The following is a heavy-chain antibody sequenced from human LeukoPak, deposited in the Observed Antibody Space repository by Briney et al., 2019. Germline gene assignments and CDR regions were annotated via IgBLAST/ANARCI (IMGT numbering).Heavy chain of an antibody. D-gene: IGHD3-3*01. Sequence: GESLKISCKGSGYSFTSYWIGWVRQMPGKGLEWMGIIYPGDSDTRYSPSFQGQVTISADKSISTAYLQWSSLKASDTAMYYCATTDFWSGYGSSNWFDPWAREPWSPSPQ. J-gene: IGHJ5*02. CDR2: IYPGDSDT. CDR1: GYSFTSYW. V-gene: IGHV5-51*01. CDR3: ATTDFWSGYGSSNWFDP.